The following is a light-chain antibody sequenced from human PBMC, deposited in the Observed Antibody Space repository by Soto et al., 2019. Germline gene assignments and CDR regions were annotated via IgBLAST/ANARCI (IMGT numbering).Light chain of an antibody. CDR2: GAS. CDR3: QQYDDSIT. CDR1: QSVSSNY. J-gene: IGKJ5*01. Sequence: EIVLTQSPDTLSLSPGDSASLSCRASQSVSSNYLAWYQQKPGRAPRLLIYGASHRATGIPDRFSGSGSGTDFTLTISGLEVEDFAVFYCQQYDDSITFGQGTRLEIE. V-gene: IGKV3-20*01.